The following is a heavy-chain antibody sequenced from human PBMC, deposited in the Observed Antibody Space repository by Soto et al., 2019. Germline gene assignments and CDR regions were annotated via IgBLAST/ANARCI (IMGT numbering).Heavy chain of an antibody. CDR3: ARGHYYDSSGYLDY. V-gene: IGHV4-30-2*01. CDR1: GGSISSGGYS. Sequence: PSETLSLTCAVSGGSISSGGYSWSWIRQPPGKGLEWIGYIYHSGSTYYNPSLKSRVTISVDRSKNQFSLKLSSVTAADTAVYYCARGHYYDSSGYLDYWGQGTLVTVPS. D-gene: IGHD3-22*01. J-gene: IGHJ4*02. CDR2: IYHSGST.